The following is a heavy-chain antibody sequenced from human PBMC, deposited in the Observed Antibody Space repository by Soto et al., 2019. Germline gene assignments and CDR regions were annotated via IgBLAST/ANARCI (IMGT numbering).Heavy chain of an antibody. CDR1: GGSISSSSYY. J-gene: IGHJ5*02. CDR3: ARASHCSGGSCYSESYWFDP. CDR2: INHSGST. V-gene: IGHV4-39*07. D-gene: IGHD2-15*01. Sequence: PSETLSLTCTVSGGSISSSSYYWGWIRQPPGKGLEWIGEINHSGSTNYNPSLKSRVTISVDTSKNQFSLKLSSVTAADTAVYYCARASHCSGGSCYSESYWFDPWGQGTLVTVSS.